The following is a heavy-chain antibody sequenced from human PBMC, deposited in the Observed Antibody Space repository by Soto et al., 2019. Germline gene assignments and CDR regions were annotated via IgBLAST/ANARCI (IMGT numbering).Heavy chain of an antibody. CDR2: SYYTGST. Sequence: SETLSLTCTVSGGSISSYYWSWIRQPAGKGLEWSGYSYYTGSTFNNPSLKSRVSISIDTSKTQFSLKLSSVTAADTAVYYCARIHFGDEPSYYYYGMDVWGQGTTVTVSS. J-gene: IGHJ6*02. CDR1: GGSISSYY. D-gene: IGHD4-17*01. CDR3: ARIHFGDEPSYYYYGMDV. V-gene: IGHV4-59*06.